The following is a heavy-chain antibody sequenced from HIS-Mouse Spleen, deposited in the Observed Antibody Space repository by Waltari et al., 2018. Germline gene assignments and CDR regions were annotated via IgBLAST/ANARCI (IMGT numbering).Heavy chain of an antibody. Sequence: QLQLQESGPGLVKPSETLPLTCPVPGGSVRSSRFIRGWIGQPPGTGLEWIGSIYYSGSTYYNPSLKRRVTISVDTSKNQFSLKLSSVTAADTAVYYCAREIPYSSSWYDWYFDLWGRGTLVTVSS. CDR3: AREIPYSSSWYDWYFDL. D-gene: IGHD6-13*01. CDR2: IYYSGST. CDR1: GGSVRSSRFI. J-gene: IGHJ2*01. V-gene: IGHV4-39*07.